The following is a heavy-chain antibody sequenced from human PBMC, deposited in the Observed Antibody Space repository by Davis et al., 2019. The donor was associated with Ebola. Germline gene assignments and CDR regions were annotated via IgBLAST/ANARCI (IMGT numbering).Heavy chain of an antibody. V-gene: IGHV3-11*03. J-gene: IGHJ6*02. D-gene: IGHD3/OR15-3a*01. CDR1: GFTFSDYY. Sequence: GGSLRLSCAASGFTFSDYYMSWIRQAPGKGLEWVSYISSSSSYTNYADSVKGRFTISRDNAKNSLYLQMNSLRAEDTALYYCASGDGRGYSYDMDVWGQGTTVTVSS. CDR3: ASGDGRGYSYDMDV. CDR2: ISSSSSYT.